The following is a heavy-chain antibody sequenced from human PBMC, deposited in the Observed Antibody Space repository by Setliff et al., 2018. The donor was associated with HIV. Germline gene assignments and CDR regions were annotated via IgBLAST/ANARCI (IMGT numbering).Heavy chain of an antibody. CDR1: GGSISSVSYY. D-gene: IGHD6-6*01. J-gene: IGHJ6*03. V-gene: IGHV4-61*02. CDR2: IYTSGST. Sequence: SETLSLTCTVSGGSISSVSYYWSWIRQPAGKGLEWIGRIYTSGSTNYNPSLKSRVTISVDTSKNQFTLKLSSVTAADTAVYYCARVHRRQLAHYYYYYMDVWGKGTTVTVSS. CDR3: ARVHRRQLAHYYYYYMDV.